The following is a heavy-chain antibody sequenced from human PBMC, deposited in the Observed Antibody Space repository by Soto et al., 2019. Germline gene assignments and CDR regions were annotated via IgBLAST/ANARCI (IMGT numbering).Heavy chain of an antibody. CDR2: INGDGSTT. J-gene: IGHJ4*02. CDR3: ARGSGPRGRPY. CDR1: GFIFNNYW. Sequence: PGGSLRLSCAASGFIFNNYWMHWVRQAPGKGLVWVARINGDGSTTTYVDSVNGRFTISRDNAKNTVYLQMNSLRAEDTAVYYCARGSGPRGRPYWGQGILVTVSS. V-gene: IGHV3-74*01. D-gene: IGHD6-25*01.